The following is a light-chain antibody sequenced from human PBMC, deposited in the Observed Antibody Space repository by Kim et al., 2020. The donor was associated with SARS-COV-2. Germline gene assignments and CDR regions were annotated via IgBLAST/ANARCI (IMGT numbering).Light chain of an antibody. CDR2: DAS. J-gene: IGKJ1*01. CDR1: QTISSW. Sequence: DIQMTQSPSTLSASVGDTVTISCRASQTISSWLAWYQQKPGKAPKVLIYDASTLKSGVPSRFSGSASGTEFTLTISNLQPDDFATYYCHQYNSYSQTFGQGTKVEIK. V-gene: IGKV1-5*01. CDR3: HQYNSYSQT.